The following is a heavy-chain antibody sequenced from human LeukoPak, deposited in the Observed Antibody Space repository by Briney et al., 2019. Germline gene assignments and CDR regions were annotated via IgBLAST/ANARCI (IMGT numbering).Heavy chain of an antibody. V-gene: IGHV4-34*01. CDR3: ARLKRSIRWFTMCWFDP. CDR1: GGSFSGYY. CDR2: INHSGST. D-gene: IGHD3-10*01. Sequence: SETLSLTCAVYGGSFSGYYWSWIRQPPGKGLEWIGEINHSGSTNYNPSLKSRVTISVDTSKNQFSLKLSSVTAADTAVYYCARLKRSIRWFTMCWFDPWGQGTLVTVSS. J-gene: IGHJ5*02.